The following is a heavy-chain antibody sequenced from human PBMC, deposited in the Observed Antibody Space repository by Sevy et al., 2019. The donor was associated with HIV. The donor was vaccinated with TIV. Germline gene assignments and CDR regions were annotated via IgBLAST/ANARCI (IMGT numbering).Heavy chain of an antibody. Sequence: GGSLRLSCAASGFTFSKYWMGWVRQAPGKGLEWVANIKQDAGQRYYVDSVKGRFTISRDNAKNSLYLQMNSLRAEDTAVYFCARDDGNYYFHYWGQGTLVTVSS. CDR3: ARDDGNYYFHY. CDR1: GFTFSKYW. J-gene: IGHJ4*02. CDR2: IKQDAGQR. D-gene: IGHD1-7*01. V-gene: IGHV3-7*01.